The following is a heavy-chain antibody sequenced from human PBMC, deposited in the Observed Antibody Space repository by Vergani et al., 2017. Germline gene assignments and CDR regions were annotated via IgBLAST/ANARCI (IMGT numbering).Heavy chain of an antibody. CDR3: VRHVSSGWYGDYFDY. J-gene: IGHJ4*02. CDR1: GYYISSGYY. Sequence: QVQLQESGPGLVKPSETLPLTCAVSGYYISSGYYRGWIRPPPGKGLEWIGSIYHSGSTYYNPSLKSRVTISVDTSKNPFSLKLSSVTAADTAVYYCVRHVSSGWYGDYFDYWGQGTLVTVSS. V-gene: IGHV4-38-2*01. D-gene: IGHD6-19*01. CDR2: IYHSGST.